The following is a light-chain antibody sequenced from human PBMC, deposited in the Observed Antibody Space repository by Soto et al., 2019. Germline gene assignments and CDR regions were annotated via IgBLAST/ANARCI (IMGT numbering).Light chain of an antibody. Sequence: IWMTQSPSLRSASTGDRVSIICQASQEINFYLNWYQQKPGKAPKLLIHDTSKLETGVPSRFSGSRSGTDFTLTISSLQPEDLATYHCQQYDNLPFTFGGGTKVDI. CDR2: DTS. CDR1: QEINFY. CDR3: QQYDNLPFT. J-gene: IGKJ4*01. V-gene: IGKV1-33*01.